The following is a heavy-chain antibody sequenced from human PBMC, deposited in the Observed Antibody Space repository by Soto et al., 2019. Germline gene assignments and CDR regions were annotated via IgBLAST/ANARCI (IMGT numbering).Heavy chain of an antibody. CDR2: IFHSGNT. D-gene: IGHD2-8*01. J-gene: IGHJ6*02. V-gene: IGHV4-4*02. CDR1: SGPIDTTNW. Sequence: QVQLQESGPGLVKPSGTLSLTCAVSSGPIDTTNWWSWVRQPPGKGLEWIGEIFHSGNTYYNPSLASRVTISVDTSKNQFSLNLRSVTAADTAVYYCARRTWGMDVWGQGTTVTVSS. CDR3: ARRTWGMDV.